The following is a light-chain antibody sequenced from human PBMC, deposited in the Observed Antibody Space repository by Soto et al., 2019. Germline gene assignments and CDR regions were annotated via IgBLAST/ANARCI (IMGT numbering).Light chain of an antibody. CDR3: QSYDSSLSGYV. CDR2: GNS. V-gene: IGLV1-40*01. Sequence: QLVLTQPPSVSGAPGQRVTISCTGSSSNIGAGSAVHWYQQLPGTAPKLLIYGNSNRPSGVPDRFSGSKSGTSASLAITGLQAEDEADYYCQSYDSSLSGYVFGAGTKLTVL. J-gene: IGLJ1*01. CDR1: SSNIGAGSA.